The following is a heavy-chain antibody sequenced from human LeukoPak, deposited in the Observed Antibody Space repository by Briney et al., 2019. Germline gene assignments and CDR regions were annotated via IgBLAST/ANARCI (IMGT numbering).Heavy chain of an antibody. CDR1: GFTFSSYA. CDR3: VKAARPGGYYYYGTDV. V-gene: IGHV3-23*01. CDR2: ISGSGGST. D-gene: IGHD6-6*01. Sequence: PGGSLRLSCAASGFTFSSYAMSWVRQAPGKGLEWVSAISGSGGSTYYADSVKGRFTISRDNSKNTLYLQMNSLRAEDTAVYYCVKAARPGGYYYYGTDVWGQGTTVTVSS. J-gene: IGHJ6*02.